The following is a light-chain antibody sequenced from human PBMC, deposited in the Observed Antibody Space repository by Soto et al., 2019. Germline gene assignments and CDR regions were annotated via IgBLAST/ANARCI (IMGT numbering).Light chain of an antibody. CDR1: QSVSSSY. V-gene: IGKV3D-20*02. Sequence: EIVMTQSPATLSVSPGEGATLSCRASQSVSSSYLAWYQQKPGQAPRLLIYEVSNRATGIPARFSGSGSGTDFTLTISSLEPEDFAVYYCQQRSNWPPITFGQGTRLEIK. CDR3: QQRSNWPPIT. CDR2: EVS. J-gene: IGKJ5*01.